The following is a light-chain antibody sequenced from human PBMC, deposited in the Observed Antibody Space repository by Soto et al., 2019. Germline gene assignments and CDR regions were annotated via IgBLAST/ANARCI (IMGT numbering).Light chain of an antibody. Sequence: QSALTQSASVSGSPGQSITISCTGTSSDVSGYNYVSWYQQHPGKAPKLIIYDVSNRPSGVSTRFSGSKSGNTASLTISGLQAEDEADYSCSSYTSTNSWVFGGGTKLT. CDR1: SSDVSGYNY. CDR3: SSYTSTNSWV. J-gene: IGLJ3*02. V-gene: IGLV2-14*01. CDR2: DVS.